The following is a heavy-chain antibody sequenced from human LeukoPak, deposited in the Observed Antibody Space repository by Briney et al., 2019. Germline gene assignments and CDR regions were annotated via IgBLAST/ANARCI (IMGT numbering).Heavy chain of an antibody. CDR3: AREGYDSSGYYPTDY. Sequence: QPSETLSLTCAVYGGSFSGYYWSWIRQPPGKGLEWVANIKQDGSEKYYVDSVKGRFTISRDNAKNSLYLQMNSLRAEDTAVYYCAREGYDSSGYYPTDYWGQGTLVTVSS. CDR1: GGSFSGYY. J-gene: IGHJ4*02. CDR2: IKQDGSEK. V-gene: IGHV3-7*01. D-gene: IGHD3-22*01.